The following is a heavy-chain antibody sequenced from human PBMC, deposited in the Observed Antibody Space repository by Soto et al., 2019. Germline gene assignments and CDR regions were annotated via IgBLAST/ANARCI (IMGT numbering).Heavy chain of an antibody. D-gene: IGHD3-10*01. CDR3: ARVGGQLFGDHGMDV. CDR1: GYTFTTYE. J-gene: IGHJ6*02. Sequence: QVQLVQSGAEVKKPGASVKVSCKASGYTFTTYEINWVRQVPGQGLEWMGWMSPSSGNTGYVDQFRGRVNMTSNTSMTTAYMELSSLRSEDTDVYYCARVGGQLFGDHGMDVWGQGTTVTVSS. CDR2: MSPSSGNT. V-gene: IGHV1-8*01.